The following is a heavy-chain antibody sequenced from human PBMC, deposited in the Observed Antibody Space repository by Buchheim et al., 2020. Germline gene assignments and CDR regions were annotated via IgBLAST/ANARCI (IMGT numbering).Heavy chain of an antibody. V-gene: IGHV3-23*01. CDR2: ISGSGGST. D-gene: IGHD2-15*01. J-gene: IGHJ6*02. CDR3: AKDLRPVVVVAARHYYYYYGMDV. CDR1: GFTFSSYA. Sequence: EVQLLESGGGLVQPGGSLRLSCAASGFTFSSYAMSWVRQAPGKGLEWVSAISGSGGSTYYADSVKGRFTISRDNSKNTLYLQMNSLRAEDTAVYYCAKDLRPVVVVAARHYYYYYGMDVWGQGTT.